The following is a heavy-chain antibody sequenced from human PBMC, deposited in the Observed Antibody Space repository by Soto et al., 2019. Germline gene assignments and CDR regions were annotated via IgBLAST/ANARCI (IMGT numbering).Heavy chain of an antibody. CDR3: ARVGGDYDHELAFDI. D-gene: IGHD4-17*01. CDR1: GFTFSSYS. J-gene: IGHJ3*02. V-gene: IGHV3-21*01. Sequence: GGSLRLSCAASGFTFSSYSMNWVRQAPGKGLEWVSSISSSSSYIYYADSVKGRFTISRDNAKNSLYLQMNSLRAEDTAVYYCARVGGDYDHELAFDIWGQGTMVTVSS. CDR2: ISSSSSYI.